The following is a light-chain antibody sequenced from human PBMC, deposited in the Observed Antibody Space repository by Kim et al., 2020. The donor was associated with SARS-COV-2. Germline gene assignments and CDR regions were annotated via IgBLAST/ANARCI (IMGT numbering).Light chain of an antibody. V-gene: IGKV1-27*01. CDR3: QKYNSALLT. J-gene: IGKJ4*01. Sequence: ASVGDRVTIPCRASQGSTNYLAWYQQRPGKVPKLLIYAASTLQSGVPSRFSGSGSGTDFTLTISSLQPEDVATYYCQKYNSALLTFGGGTKVDIK. CDR2: AAS. CDR1: QGSTNY.